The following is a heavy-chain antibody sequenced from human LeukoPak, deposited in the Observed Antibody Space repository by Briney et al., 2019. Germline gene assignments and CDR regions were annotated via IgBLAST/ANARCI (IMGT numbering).Heavy chain of an antibody. J-gene: IGHJ5*02. V-gene: IGHV3-48*03. D-gene: IGHD3-10*01. CDR1: GFTFSSYE. Sequence: GGSLGLSRAASGFTFSSYEMNWVRQAPGKGLEWVSYISSSSSTIYYAGSVKGRFTISRDNAKNTLYLQMNSLRAEDTAVYYCVFGYYYDSGSQYNWFDTWGQGTLVTVSS. CDR3: VFGYYYDSGSQYNWFDT. CDR2: ISSSSSTI.